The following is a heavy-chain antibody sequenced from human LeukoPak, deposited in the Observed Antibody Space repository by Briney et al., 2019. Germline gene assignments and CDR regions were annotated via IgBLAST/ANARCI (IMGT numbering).Heavy chain of an antibody. CDR1: GFTFSAYA. V-gene: IGHV3-23*01. CDR3: AKRGYSGYDTPYYFDY. Sequence: GGSLSVSCAASGFTFSAYAMSWVRQAPGKGLEWVSTISGSGGSTYYADSVKGRFTISRDNSKNTLYLQMNSLRAEDTAVYYCAKRGYSGYDTPYYFDYWGQGTLVTVSS. J-gene: IGHJ4*02. CDR2: ISGSGGST. D-gene: IGHD5-12*01.